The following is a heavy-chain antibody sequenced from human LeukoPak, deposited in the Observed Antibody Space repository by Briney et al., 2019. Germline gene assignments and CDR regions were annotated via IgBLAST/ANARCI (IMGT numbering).Heavy chain of an antibody. D-gene: IGHD3-10*01. CDR3: ARHYGP. CDR1: GGSISSYY. V-gene: IGHV4-59*08. J-gene: IGHJ4*02. CDR2: IYYSGNT. Sequence: SETLSLTCTVSGGSISSYYWSWIRQPPGKGLEWIGYIYYSGNTYYNPSLKSRVTISVDTSKNQFSLKLNSVTATDTAVYYCARHYGPWGQGTLVTVSS.